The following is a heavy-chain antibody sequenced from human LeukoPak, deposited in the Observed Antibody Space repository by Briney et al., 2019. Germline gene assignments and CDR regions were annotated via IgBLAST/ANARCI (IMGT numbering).Heavy chain of an antibody. Sequence: PSETLSLTCAVYGGSFSGYYWSWIRQPPGKGLEWIGEINHSGSTNYNPSLKSRVTISVDTSKNQFSLNLSSVTAADTAVYYCARHWGSDWYFDLWGRGTLVTVSS. CDR1: GGSFSGYY. CDR2: INHSGST. D-gene: IGHD7-27*01. J-gene: IGHJ2*01. V-gene: IGHV4-34*01. CDR3: ARHWGSDWYFDL.